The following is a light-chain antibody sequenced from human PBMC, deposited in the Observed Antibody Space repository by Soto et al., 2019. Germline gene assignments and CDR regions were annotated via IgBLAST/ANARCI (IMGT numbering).Light chain of an antibody. CDR2: EVS. Sequence: QSALTQPPSVSGSPGQSVTIPCTGTSSDVGSYNRVSWYHQAPGTAPRLMIYEVSNRPSGVPDRFSGSKSGNTASLTISGLQAEHEADYYCASYTTHTARFVFGTGTKVTVL. CDR1: SSDVGSYNR. J-gene: IGLJ1*01. CDR3: ASYTTHTARFV. V-gene: IGLV2-18*02.